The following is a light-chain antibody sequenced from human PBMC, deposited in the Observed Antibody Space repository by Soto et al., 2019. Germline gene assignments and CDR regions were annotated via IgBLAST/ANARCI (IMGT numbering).Light chain of an antibody. J-gene: IGKJ1*01. V-gene: IGKV1-39*01. CDR3: QQSYSTPQT. Sequence: DIQMTQSPSSLSASVGDRVTITCRASQSISSYLNWYQQKPGKAPKLLIYAASSLQSRVPSRFSGSGSGTDFTLTISSLQPEDFATYYCQQSYSTPQTFGQGTKVDI. CDR1: QSISSY. CDR2: AAS.